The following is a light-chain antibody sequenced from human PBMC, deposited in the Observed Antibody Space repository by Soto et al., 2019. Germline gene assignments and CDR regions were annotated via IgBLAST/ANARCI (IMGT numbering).Light chain of an antibody. CDR3: QVWHSSSARV. J-gene: IGLJ3*02. V-gene: IGLV3-21*02. CDR1: NIGAKV. CDR2: DDR. Sequence: SYELTQPPSVSVAPGQTATITCGGNNIGAKVVHWFQQKKPGQAPVLVVFDDRDRPSRIPERFSGSNSGNTATLTISGVEAGDEADYYCQVWHSSSARVFGGGTKLTVL.